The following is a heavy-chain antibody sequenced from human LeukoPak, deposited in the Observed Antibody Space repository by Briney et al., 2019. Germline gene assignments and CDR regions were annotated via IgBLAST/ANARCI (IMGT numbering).Heavy chain of an antibody. D-gene: IGHD3-22*01. CDR1: GFPFSRFG. J-gene: IGHJ4*02. V-gene: IGHV3-33*01. CDR2: IWYDGSNK. CDR3: ARDYYYDSSGYWDYYFDY. Sequence: GRSLRLSCAASGFPFSRFGMHWVSQAPGKGLEWVAVIWYDGSNKYYADSVRGRFTISRGNSKNTLYLEMNSLRAEDTAVYYCARDYYYDSSGYWDYYFDYWGQGTLVSVSS.